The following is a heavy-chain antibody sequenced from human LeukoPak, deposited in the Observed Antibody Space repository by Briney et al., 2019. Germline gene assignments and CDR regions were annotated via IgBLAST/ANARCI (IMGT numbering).Heavy chain of an antibody. D-gene: IGHD6-13*01. Sequence: PGGSLRLSCAASGFTFSNYWMTWVRQAPGKGLEWMAYIKQDGSEKYYLDSVKGRFTISRDNSKNTLYLQMNSLRAEDTAVYYCAKDIAAAGLDYWGQGTLVTVSS. CDR1: GFTFSNYW. CDR3: AKDIAAAGLDY. CDR2: IKQDGSEK. J-gene: IGHJ4*02. V-gene: IGHV3-7*03.